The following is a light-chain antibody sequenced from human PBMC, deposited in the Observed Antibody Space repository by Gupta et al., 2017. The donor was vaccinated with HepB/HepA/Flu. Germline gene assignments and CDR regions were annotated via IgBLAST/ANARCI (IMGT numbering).Light chain of an antibody. CDR3: QTWDSVIL. CDR1: SEHRYYS. V-gene: IGLV4-69*01. J-gene: IGLJ2*01. Sequence: QLVLTQSPSASASLGASVKLTCTLSSEHRYYSIAWHQQQPEKVPRYLMKVNSDGSHSRGGGIPDRFSGSSSGAELYLISASLQSEDEADYYCQTWDSVILFGGGTKLTVL. CDR2: VNSDGSH.